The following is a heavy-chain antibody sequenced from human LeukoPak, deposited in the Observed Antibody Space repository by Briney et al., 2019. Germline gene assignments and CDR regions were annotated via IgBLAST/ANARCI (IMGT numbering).Heavy chain of an antibody. CDR1: GYTFTSYD. Sequence: ASVKVSCKASGYTFTSYDINWVRQATGQGLEWMGWMNPNSGNTGYAQKLQGRVTMTRNTSISTAYMELSSLRSEDTAVYYCARLVAARLSWFDPWGQGTLVTVSS. J-gene: IGHJ5*02. CDR3: ARLVAARLSWFDP. D-gene: IGHD6-6*01. V-gene: IGHV1-8*01. CDR2: MNPNSGNT.